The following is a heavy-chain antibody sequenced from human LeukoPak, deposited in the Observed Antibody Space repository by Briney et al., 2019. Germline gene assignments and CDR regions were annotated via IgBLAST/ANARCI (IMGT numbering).Heavy chain of an antibody. CDR1: GFTFSSNG. D-gene: IGHD2-2*01. CDR3: AKAYGYCTTTSCSHEEFDY. V-gene: IGHV3-30*02. CDR2: VAYDGGNK. Sequence: GRSLRLSCAASGFTFSSNGMHWVRQAPGKGLEWVALVAYDGGNKYYADSVKGRFAISRDNSKNTLYLQMNSLRAEDTAVYYCAKAYGYCTTTSCSHEEFDYWGQGTLVTVSS. J-gene: IGHJ4*02.